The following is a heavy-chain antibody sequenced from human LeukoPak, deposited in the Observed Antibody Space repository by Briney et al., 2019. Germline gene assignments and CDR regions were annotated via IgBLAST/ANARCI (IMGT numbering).Heavy chain of an antibody. Sequence: SETLSLTCAVYGGSFSGYYWSWIRQPPGKGLEWIGEINHSGSTNYNPSLKSRVTISVDTSKNQFSLKLSSVTAADTAVYYCARQYYDFWSGIMQLYYFDYWGQGTLVTVSS. CDR1: GGSFSGYY. J-gene: IGHJ4*02. CDR2: INHSGST. V-gene: IGHV4-34*01. D-gene: IGHD3-3*01. CDR3: ARQYYDFWSGIMQLYYFDY.